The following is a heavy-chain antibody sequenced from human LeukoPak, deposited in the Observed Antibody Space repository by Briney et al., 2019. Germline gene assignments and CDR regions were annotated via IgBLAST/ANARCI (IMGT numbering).Heavy chain of an antibody. J-gene: IGHJ6*02. Sequence: PGGSLRLSCAASGFTFSSYAMHWVRQAPGKGLEWVAVISYDGSNKYYADSVKGRFTISRDNSKNTLYLQMNSLRAEDTAVYYCARDGEYYYGMDVWGQGTTVTVSS. CDR1: GFTFSSYA. V-gene: IGHV3-30*04. CDR2: ISYDGSNK. CDR3: ARDGEYYYGMDV. D-gene: IGHD3-3*01.